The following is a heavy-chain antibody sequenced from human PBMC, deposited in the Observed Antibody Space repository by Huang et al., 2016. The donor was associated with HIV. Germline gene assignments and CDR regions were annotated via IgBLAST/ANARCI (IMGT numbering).Heavy chain of an antibody. CDR1: GGTVSSFS. J-gene: IGHJ4*02. D-gene: IGHD5-18*01. V-gene: IGHV1-69*13. CDR2: INPLRDTT. CDR3: ARGVGNSNRGFDI. Sequence: QVQLVQSGAEMKKSGSSVKVSCKASGGTVSSFSFPWVRQAPGHGLEWMGGINPLRDTTDLAQKIRGRVTLTADESTNTAFMELSGLTSQDTAVYYCARGVGNSNRGFDIWGQGTLVTVS.